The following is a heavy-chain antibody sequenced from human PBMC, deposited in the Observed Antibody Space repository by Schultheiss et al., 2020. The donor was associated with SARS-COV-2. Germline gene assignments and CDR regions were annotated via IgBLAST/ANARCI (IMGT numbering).Heavy chain of an antibody. J-gene: IGHJ5*02. D-gene: IGHD2-2*01. CDR3: ARLGRRGYCSSTSCHSGWFDP. CDR1: GGSISSSSYY. V-gene: IGHV4-39*07. CDR2: IYYSGST. Sequence: SETLSLTCTVSGGSISSSSYYWGWIRQPPGKGLEWIGSIYYSGSTYYNPSLKSRVTISVDTSKNQFSLKLSSVTAADTAVYYCARLGRRGYCSSTSCHSGWFDPWGQGTLVTVSS.